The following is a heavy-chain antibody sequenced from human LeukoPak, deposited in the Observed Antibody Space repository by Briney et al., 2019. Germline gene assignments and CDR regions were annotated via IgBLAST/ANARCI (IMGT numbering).Heavy chain of an antibody. Sequence: GGSLRLSCAASGFTVSSNYMSWVRQAPGKGLEWVSVIYTGGSTYYADSVKGSFTISRDNSKNTLYLHMNSLRVEDTAVYYCARGWSGPLPDVWGQGTTVTVSS. J-gene: IGHJ6*02. CDR3: ARGWSGPLPDV. CDR2: IYTGGST. D-gene: IGHD3-3*01. CDR1: GFTVSSNY. V-gene: IGHV3-66*01.